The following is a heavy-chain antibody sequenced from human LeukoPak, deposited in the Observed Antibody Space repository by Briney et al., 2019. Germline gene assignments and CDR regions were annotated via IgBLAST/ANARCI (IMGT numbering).Heavy chain of an antibody. CDR1: GFTFSSYA. D-gene: IGHD6-13*01. CDR2: ISGSGGST. V-gene: IGHV3-23*01. Sequence: GGSLRLSCAASGFTFSSYAMSWVRQAPGKGLGWVSAISGSGGSTYYADSVKGRFTISRDNSENTLYLQMNSLRAEDTAVYYCAILPAIAAAGTDFDYWGQGTLVTVSS. J-gene: IGHJ4*02. CDR3: AILPAIAAAGTDFDY.